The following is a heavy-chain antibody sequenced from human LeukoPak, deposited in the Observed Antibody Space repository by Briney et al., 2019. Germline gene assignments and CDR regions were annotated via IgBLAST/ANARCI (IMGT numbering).Heavy chain of an antibody. CDR3: ARTDPNSSS. Sequence: CXXXGXTFTGYYMHWVRQAPGQGLEWMGWINPNSGGTNYAQKFQGRVTMTRDTSISTAYMELSRLRSDDTAVYYCARTDPNSSSWGQGTLVTVSS. CDR1: GXTFTGYY. V-gene: IGHV1-2*02. J-gene: IGHJ4*02. D-gene: IGHD6-13*01. CDR2: INPNSGGT.